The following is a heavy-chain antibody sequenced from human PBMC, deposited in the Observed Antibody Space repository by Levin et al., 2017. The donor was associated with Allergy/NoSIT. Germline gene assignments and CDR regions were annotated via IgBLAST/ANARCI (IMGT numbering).Heavy chain of an antibody. D-gene: IGHD4-17*01. Sequence: TTSETLSLTCAVYGGSLRGYYWSWIRQPPGKGLEWIGEINDRGRSDYRPSLKSRVTISIDASNSQFSLRLSSVTAADTAVYYCARGAMVVNTLDYERRPARPRNKYFQPWGQGTLVAVSS. J-gene: IGHJ1*01. CDR2: INDRGRS. CDR1: GGSLRGYY. V-gene: IGHV4-34*01. CDR3: ARGAMVVNTLDYERRPARPRNKYFQP.